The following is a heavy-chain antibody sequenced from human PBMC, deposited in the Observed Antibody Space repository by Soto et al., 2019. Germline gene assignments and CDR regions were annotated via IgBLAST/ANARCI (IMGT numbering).Heavy chain of an antibody. J-gene: IGHJ4*02. D-gene: IGHD2-21*01. CDR3: ARDRGSDDPIDY. CDR2: IWHDGSKK. V-gene: IGHV3-33*01. Sequence: QVQLVEAGGGVVQPGRSLRLSCGASGFTLSSYGMHWVRQAPGKGLEWVAVIWHDGSKKYYADSVKGRFTIARDNSKNTLDLQMHSLRAEDRAVYNCARDRGSDDPIDYWGQGTLVTVSS. CDR1: GFTLSSYG.